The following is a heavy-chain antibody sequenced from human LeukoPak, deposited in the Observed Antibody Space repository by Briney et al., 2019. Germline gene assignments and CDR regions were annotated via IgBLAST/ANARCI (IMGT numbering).Heavy chain of an antibody. V-gene: IGHV3-74*03. CDR1: GFTFSSYW. CDR2: INSDGTGT. CDR3: AKHPAFDI. J-gene: IGHJ3*02. Sequence: LPGGSLRLSCAASGFTFSSYWMHWVRHAPGKGPVWLSRINSDGTGTMYADSVKGRFTISRDNAKNTLYLQMNSLRAEDTAVYYCAKHPAFDIWGQGTMVTVSS.